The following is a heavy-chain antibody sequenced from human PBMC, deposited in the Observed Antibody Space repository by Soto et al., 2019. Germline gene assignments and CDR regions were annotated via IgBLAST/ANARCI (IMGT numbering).Heavy chain of an antibody. J-gene: IGHJ4*02. D-gene: IGHD4-17*01. CDR2: IIPMFGIA. Sequence: GXSVKVSCKASGYTFTSYTISWVRQAPGQGLEWMGRIIPMFGIANYAQKFQGRVTITADKSTSTAYMELSSLRSEDTAVYYCARGYGDSHDYWGQGTLVTVSS. CDR3: ARGYGDSHDY. CDR1: GYTFTSYT. V-gene: IGHV1-69*02.